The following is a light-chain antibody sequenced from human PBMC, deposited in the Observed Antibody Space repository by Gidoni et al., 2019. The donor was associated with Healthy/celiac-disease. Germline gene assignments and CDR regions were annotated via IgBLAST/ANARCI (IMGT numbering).Light chain of an antibody. V-gene: IGKV1-39*01. CDR3: QQNYSTPQVT. CDR1: QRTSSY. CDR2: AAS. J-gene: IGKJ2*01. Sequence: DIHMTQSPSSLSASVGDRVTITCRASQRTSSYLHWYQQKPGKAPKLLIYAASSLQSGVPSRFSGSGSETDYTLTISSLQPEDFATYYCQQNYSTPQVTFXQXTKLEIK.